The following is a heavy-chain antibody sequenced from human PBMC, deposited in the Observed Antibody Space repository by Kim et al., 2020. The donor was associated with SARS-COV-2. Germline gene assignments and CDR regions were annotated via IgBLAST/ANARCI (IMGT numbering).Heavy chain of an antibody. V-gene: IGHV3-30*07. Sequence: KGRFTISRDNSKNTLYLQMNSLRAEDTAVYYCARGGRLLWFGELSNYFDYWGQGTLVTVSS. D-gene: IGHD3-10*01. J-gene: IGHJ4*02. CDR3: ARGGRLLWFGELSNYFDY.